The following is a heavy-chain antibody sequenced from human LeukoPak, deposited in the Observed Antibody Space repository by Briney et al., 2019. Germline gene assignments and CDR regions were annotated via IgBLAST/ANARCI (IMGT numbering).Heavy chain of an antibody. CDR3: AKDMGDIVVVVAATPSILDY. CDR2: IRYDGSNK. D-gene: IGHD2-15*01. CDR1: GFTFSSYG. Sequence: PGGSLRLSCAASGFTFSSYGMHWVRQAPGKGLEWVAFIRYDGSNKYYADSVKGRFTISRDNSKNTLYLQMNSLRAEDTAVYYCAKDMGDIVVVVAATPSILDYWGQGTLVTVSS. J-gene: IGHJ4*02. V-gene: IGHV3-30*02.